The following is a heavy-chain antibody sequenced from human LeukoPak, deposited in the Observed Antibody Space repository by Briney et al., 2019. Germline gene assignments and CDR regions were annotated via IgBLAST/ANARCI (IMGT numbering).Heavy chain of an antibody. CDR3: ARCYSSGWSYYFDY. V-gene: IGHV3-30-3*01. CDR1: GFTFSSYA. CDR2: ISYDGSNK. J-gene: IGHJ4*02. Sequence: GRSLRLSCAASGFTFSSYAMHWVRQAPGKGLEWVAVISYDGSNKYYADSVKGRFTISRDNSKNTLYLQMNSLRAEDTAVYYCARCYSSGWSYYFDYWGQGTLVTVSS. D-gene: IGHD6-19*01.